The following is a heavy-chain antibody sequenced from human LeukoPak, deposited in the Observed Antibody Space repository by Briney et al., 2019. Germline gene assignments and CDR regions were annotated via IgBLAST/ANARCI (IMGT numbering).Heavy chain of an antibody. J-gene: IGHJ6*02. D-gene: IGHD2-2*01. CDR1: GYTFTRYA. V-gene: IGHV1-3*01. CDR3: ARGYCSSTSCYMDV. Sequence: ASVKVSCKASGYTFTRYAINWLRQAPGQGLGWMGWINAGNGNIKYSQKFQGRVTITGDTSASTAYMELSSLRSEDTAVYYCARGYCSSTSCYMDVWGQGTTVT. CDR2: INAGNGNI.